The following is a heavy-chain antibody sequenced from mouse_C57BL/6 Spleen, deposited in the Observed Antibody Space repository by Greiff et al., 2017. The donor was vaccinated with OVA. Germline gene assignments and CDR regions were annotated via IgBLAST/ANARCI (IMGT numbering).Heavy chain of an antibody. J-gene: IGHJ3*01. CDR3: APLNYYDYGFSY. CDR2: ITPNYGTP. D-gene: IGHD2-4*01. V-gene: IGHV1-39*01. Sequence: QLQESGPELVKPGASVKISCKASGYSFPDYYMNWVKQSNGKSLEWIGVITPNYGTPSYNQKFTGKATLTVDPSSSTAYMQLNSLTSEDSAVYYCAPLNYYDYGFSYWGQGTLVTVSA. CDR1: GYSFPDYY.